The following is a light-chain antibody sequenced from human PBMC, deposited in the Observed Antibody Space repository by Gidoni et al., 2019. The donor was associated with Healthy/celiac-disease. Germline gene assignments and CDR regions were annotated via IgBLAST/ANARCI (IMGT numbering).Light chain of an antibody. V-gene: IGKV1-9*01. Sequence: DIQLTQSPSFLSASVGERVTLTCRASQGISSYLAWYQQKPGKAPKLLIYAASTLQSGVPSRFSGSGSGTEFTLTISSLQPEDFATYYCQQLNSYLLTFGPGTKVDIK. CDR1: QGISSY. CDR2: AAS. CDR3: QQLNSYLLT. J-gene: IGKJ3*01.